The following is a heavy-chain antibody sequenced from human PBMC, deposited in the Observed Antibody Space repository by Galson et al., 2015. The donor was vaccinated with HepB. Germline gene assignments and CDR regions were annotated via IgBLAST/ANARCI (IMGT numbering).Heavy chain of an antibody. D-gene: IGHD6-6*01. CDR3: ARALAARRYEMVY. CDR1: GGTFSSYA. CDR2: IIPIFGIA. J-gene: IGHJ4*02. Sequence: SVKVSCKASGGTFSSYAISWVRQAPGQGLEWMGGIIPIFGIANYAQKFQGRVTITADESTSTAYMELSSLRSEDTAVYYCARALAARRYEMVYWGQGTLVTVSS. V-gene: IGHV1-69*13.